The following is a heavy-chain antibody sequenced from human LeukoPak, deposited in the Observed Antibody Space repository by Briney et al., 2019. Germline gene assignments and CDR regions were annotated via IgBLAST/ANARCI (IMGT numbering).Heavy chain of an antibody. Sequence: GGSLRLSCAASGFTFSSHAMSWVRQAPGKGPEWVSAISGSGGSTYYADSVKGRFTISRDNSKNTLYLQMNSLRAEDTAVYYCAKGRPDLYSSGWYLREFDYWGQGTLVTVSS. CDR1: GFTFSSHA. D-gene: IGHD6-19*01. CDR2: ISGSGGST. CDR3: AKGRPDLYSSGWYLREFDY. V-gene: IGHV3-23*01. J-gene: IGHJ4*02.